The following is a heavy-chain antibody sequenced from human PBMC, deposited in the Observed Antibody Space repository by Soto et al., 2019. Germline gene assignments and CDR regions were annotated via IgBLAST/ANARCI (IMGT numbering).Heavy chain of an antibody. V-gene: IGHV4-4*02. CDR1: GGSISSSNW. CDR3: ASIREPIHIAVAGWIDY. J-gene: IGHJ4*02. D-gene: IGHD6-19*01. Sequence: SETLSLTCAVSGGSISSSNWWSWVRHPPGKGLEWIGEIYHSGSTNYNPSLKSRVTISVDKSKNQFSLKLSSVTAADTAVYYCASIREPIHIAVAGWIDYWGQGTLVTVSS. CDR2: IYHSGST.